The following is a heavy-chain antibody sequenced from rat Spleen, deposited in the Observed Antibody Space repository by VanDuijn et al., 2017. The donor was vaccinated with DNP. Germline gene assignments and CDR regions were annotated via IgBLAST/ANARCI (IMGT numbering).Heavy chain of an antibody. V-gene: IGHV3-1*01. D-gene: IGHD4-2*01. Sequence: EVQLQESGSGLVKPSQSLSLTCSVTGYSITSNYWGWIRKFPGNKMEYIGHISYSGSTGYNPSLKGRISITRDTSKNQFFLQLNSVTTEDTATYYCARGGAGIWFAYWGQGTLVTVSS. J-gene: IGHJ3*01. CDR3: ARGGAGIWFAY. CDR1: GYSITSNY. CDR2: ISYSGST.